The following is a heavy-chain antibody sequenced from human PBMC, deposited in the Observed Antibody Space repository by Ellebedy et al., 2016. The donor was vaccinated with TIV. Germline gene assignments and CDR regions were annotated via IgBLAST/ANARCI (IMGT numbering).Heavy chain of an antibody. D-gene: IGHD6-13*01. CDR3: ARDPGSWLTDY. V-gene: IGHV1-18*04. CDR2: VSGYNGNT. CDR1: GYTFTTHG. Sequence: AASVKVSCKTSGYTFTTHGVSWVRQAPGQGLEWMGWVSGYNGNTQYAQKFQGRVTMTTDPSTTTAYMELRSLRSDDTAVYYCARDPGSWLTDYWGQGTLVTVSS. J-gene: IGHJ4*02.